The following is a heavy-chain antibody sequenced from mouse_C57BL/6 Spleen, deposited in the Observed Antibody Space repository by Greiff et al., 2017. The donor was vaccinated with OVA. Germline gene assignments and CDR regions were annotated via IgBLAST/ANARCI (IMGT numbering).Heavy chain of an antibody. Sequence: DVHLVESGEGLVKPGGSLKLSCAASGFTFSSYAMSWVRQTPEKRLEWVAYISSGGDYIYYADTVKGRFTISRDKARNTLYLQMSSLKSEDTAMYYCTREGYYDYDEGDYYAMDYWGQGTSVTVSS. CDR3: TREGYYDYDEGDYYAMDY. J-gene: IGHJ4*01. V-gene: IGHV5-9-1*02. CDR1: GFTFSSYA. D-gene: IGHD2-4*01. CDR2: ISSGGDYI.